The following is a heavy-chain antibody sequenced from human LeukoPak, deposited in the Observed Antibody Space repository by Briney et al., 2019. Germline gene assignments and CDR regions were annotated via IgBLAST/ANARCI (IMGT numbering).Heavy chain of an antibody. CDR3: AKDPPGFITMSL. Sequence: GGSLRLSCAASGFTFTSYAMSWVRQAPGKGLEWVSSISAATTNAYYADSVQGRFTISRDYSKNTLYLQMNSLRAEDTAVYYCAKDPPGFITMSLWGQGTLVTVSS. D-gene: IGHD3-22*01. CDR2: ISAATTNA. J-gene: IGHJ4*02. CDR1: GFTFTSYA. V-gene: IGHV3-23*01.